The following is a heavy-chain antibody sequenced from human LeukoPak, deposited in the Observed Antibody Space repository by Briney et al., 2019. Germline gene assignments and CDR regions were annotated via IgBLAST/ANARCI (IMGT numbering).Heavy chain of an antibody. V-gene: IGHV4-39*01. CDR2: IYYSGST. D-gene: IGHD6-6*01. Sequence: SETLFLTCTVSGGSISSSSYYWGWIRQPPGKGLEWIGSIYYSGSTYYNPSLKSRVTISVDTSKNQFSLKLSSVTAADTAVYYCAGRGIAAPPPYWYFDLWGRGTLVTVSS. CDR1: GGSISSSSYY. CDR3: AGRGIAAPPPYWYFDL. J-gene: IGHJ2*01.